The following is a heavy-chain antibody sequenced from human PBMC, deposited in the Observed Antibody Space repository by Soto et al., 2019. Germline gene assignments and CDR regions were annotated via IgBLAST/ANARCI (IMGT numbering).Heavy chain of an antibody. Sequence: SVKVSCKASGGTFSSYTISWVRQAPGQGLEWMGRIIPILGIANYAQKFQGRVTITADKSTSTAYMELSSLRSEDTAVYYCASRYYDILTGYPDFDYWGQGTLDTGSS. CDR1: GGTFSSYT. V-gene: IGHV1-69*02. J-gene: IGHJ4*02. D-gene: IGHD3-9*01. CDR2: IIPILGIA. CDR3: ASRYYDILTGYPDFDY.